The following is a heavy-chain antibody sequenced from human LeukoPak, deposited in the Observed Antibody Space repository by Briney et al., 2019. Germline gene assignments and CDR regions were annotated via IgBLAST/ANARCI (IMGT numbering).Heavy chain of an antibody. CDR3: ARIYDFWSGLNWFDP. CDR2: IIPILGIA. J-gene: IGHJ5*02. V-gene: IGHV1-69*02. D-gene: IGHD3-3*01. CDR1: GGTFSSYT. Sequence: GASVKVSCKASGGTFSSYTISWVRQAPGQGLEWMGRIIPILGIANYAQKFQGRVTITTDKSTSTAYMELSSLRSEDTAVYYCARIYDFWSGLNWFDPWGQGTLVTVSS.